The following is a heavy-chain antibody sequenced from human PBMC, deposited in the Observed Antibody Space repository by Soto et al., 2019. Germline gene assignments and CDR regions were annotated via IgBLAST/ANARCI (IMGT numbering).Heavy chain of an antibody. CDR2: IYHSGST. Sequence: SETLSLTCAVSSGSISSSNWWSWVRQPPGKGLEWIGEIYHSGSTNYNPSLKSRVTISVDKSKNQFSLKLNSVTAADTAVYYCARAPRDGSGSYYNSYYFDYWGQGTLVTVSS. V-gene: IGHV4-4*02. J-gene: IGHJ4*02. CDR1: SGSISSSNW. D-gene: IGHD3-10*01. CDR3: ARAPRDGSGSYYNSYYFDY.